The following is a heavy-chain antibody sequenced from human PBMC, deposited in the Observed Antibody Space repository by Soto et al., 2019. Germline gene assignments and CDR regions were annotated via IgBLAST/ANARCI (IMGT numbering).Heavy chain of an antibody. D-gene: IGHD1-26*01. CDR3: ARSVSGSYYYGTDL. J-gene: IGHJ6*02. V-gene: IGHV5-51*01. Sequence: PGESRKISCKGSGYSFTSYWIGWLRQMPGKGLEWMGIIYPGDSDTRYSPSFQCQVTISADKSISSAYLQWSSLKASDTAMYYCARSVSGSYYYGTDLWGQGTKVTVSS. CDR2: IYPGDSDT. CDR1: GYSFTSYW.